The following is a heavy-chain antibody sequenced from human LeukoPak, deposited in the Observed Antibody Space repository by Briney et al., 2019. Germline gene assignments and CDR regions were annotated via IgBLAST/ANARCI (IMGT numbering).Heavy chain of an antibody. CDR3: ARGLLGVSDAFDI. Sequence: GGSLRLSCEASGFTFSAYNLHWVRQAPGKGLEWVAVISNDGNNKYYADSVKGRFTVSRDNSKNTLYLQMNTLKPEDTAVFYCARGLLGVSDAFDIWGQGTLVTVSS. D-gene: IGHD3-10*01. V-gene: IGHV3-30*03. CDR1: GFTFSAYN. J-gene: IGHJ3*02. CDR2: ISNDGNNK.